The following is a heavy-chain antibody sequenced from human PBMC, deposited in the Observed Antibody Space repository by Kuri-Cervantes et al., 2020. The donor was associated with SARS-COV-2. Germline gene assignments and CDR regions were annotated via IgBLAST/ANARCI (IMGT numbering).Heavy chain of an antibody. D-gene: IGHD6-13*01. CDR3: ARAGYSSSWDYYYYYCMDV. Sequence: SETLSLTCTVSGGSISSSSYYWGWIRQPPGKGLEWIGSIYYSGSTNYNPSLKSRVTISVDTSMNQFSLKLSSVTAADTAVYYCARAGYSSSWDYYYYYCMDVWGKGTTVTVSS. J-gene: IGHJ6*03. CDR1: GGSISSSSYY. V-gene: IGHV4-39*07. CDR2: IYYSGST.